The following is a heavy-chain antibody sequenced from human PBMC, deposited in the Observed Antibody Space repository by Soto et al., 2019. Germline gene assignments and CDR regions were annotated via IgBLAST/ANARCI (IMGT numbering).Heavy chain of an antibody. CDR3: ARIGHGSGSELYYYYYMDV. CDR2: IIPILGIA. J-gene: IGHJ6*03. D-gene: IGHD3-10*01. Sequence: KIARASVKVSCKASGGTFSSYTISWVRQAPGQGLEWMGRIIPILGIANYAQKFQGRVTITADKSTSTAYMELSSLRSEDTAVYYCARIGHGSGSELYYYYYMDVWGKGTTVTVSS. V-gene: IGHV1-69*02. CDR1: GGTFSSYT.